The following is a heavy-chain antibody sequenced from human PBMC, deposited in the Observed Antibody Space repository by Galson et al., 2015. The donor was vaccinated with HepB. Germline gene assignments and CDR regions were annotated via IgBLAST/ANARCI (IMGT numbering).Heavy chain of an antibody. V-gene: IGHV4-39*01. J-gene: IGHJ5*02. Sequence: LSLTCTVSGVSITSNAYYWGWVRQPPGKGLEFIGSIYYFGSTDCNPSLKSRVTISMDTSKNQFSLKLTSVTASDTAVYYCARRGYSSTWGPGILVAVSS. D-gene: IGHD6-13*01. CDR1: GVSITSNAYY. CDR3: ARRGYSST. CDR2: IYYFGST.